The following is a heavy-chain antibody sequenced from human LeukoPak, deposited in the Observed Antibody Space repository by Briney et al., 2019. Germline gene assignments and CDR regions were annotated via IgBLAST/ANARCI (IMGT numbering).Heavy chain of an antibody. CDR1: GGSFSGYY. J-gene: IGHJ6*03. Sequence: SETLSLTYAVYGGSFSGYYWSWIRQPPGKGLEWIGEINHSGSTNYNPSLKSRVTISVDTSKNQFSLKLSSVTAADTAVYYCARAPDYGDYVRVEYYYMDVWGKGTTVTVSS. D-gene: IGHD4-17*01. CDR2: INHSGST. V-gene: IGHV4-34*01. CDR3: ARAPDYGDYVRVEYYYMDV.